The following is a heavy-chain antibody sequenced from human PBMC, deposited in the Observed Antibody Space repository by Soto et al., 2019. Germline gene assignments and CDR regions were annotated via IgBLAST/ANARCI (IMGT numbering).Heavy chain of an antibody. Sequence: GGSLRLSCAASGFTFSNAWMSWVRQAPGKGLEWVGRIKSKTDGGTTDYAAPVKGRFTISRDDSKNTLYLQMNSLKTEDTAVYYCTTDAPYCSGGSCYDAFDIWGQGTMVTVSS. V-gene: IGHV3-15*01. CDR2: IKSKTDGGTT. CDR3: TTDAPYCSGGSCYDAFDI. CDR1: GFTFSNAW. J-gene: IGHJ3*02. D-gene: IGHD2-15*01.